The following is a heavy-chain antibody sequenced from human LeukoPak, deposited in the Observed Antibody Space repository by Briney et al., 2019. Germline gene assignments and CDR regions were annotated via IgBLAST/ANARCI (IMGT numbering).Heavy chain of an antibody. CDR2: ISGYNGNA. CDR3: ARSSAEVLNYYYYAMDV. V-gene: IGHV1-18*01. J-gene: IGHJ6*02. Sequence: ASVKVSCKASGYTFTNYGISWIRQAPGQGLEWMGWISGYNGNANYPQKLQGRVTMTTDTSTSTSYMELRSLRSDDTAVYYCARSSAEVLNYYYYAMDVWAQGTMVTVSS. D-gene: IGHD6-6*01. CDR1: GYTFTNYG.